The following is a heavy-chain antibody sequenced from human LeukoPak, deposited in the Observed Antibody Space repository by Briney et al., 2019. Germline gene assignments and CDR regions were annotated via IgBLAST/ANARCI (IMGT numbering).Heavy chain of an antibody. V-gene: IGHV3-74*01. Sequence: GGSLSLSCAASGFTFSSYWMHWVRQAPGKGLVWVSRINSDGSSTSYADSVKGRFTISRDNAKNTLYLQMNSLRAEDTAVYYCARAKWELPAGYDHWGQGTLVTVSS. CDR1: GFTFSSYW. CDR3: ARAKWELPAGYDH. CDR2: INSDGSST. D-gene: IGHD1-26*01. J-gene: IGHJ4*02.